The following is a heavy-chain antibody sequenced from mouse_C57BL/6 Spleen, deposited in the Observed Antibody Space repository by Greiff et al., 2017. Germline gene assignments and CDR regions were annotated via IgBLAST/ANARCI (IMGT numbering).Heavy chain of an antibody. D-gene: IGHD1-1*01. CDR1: GFNIKDDY. Sequence: EVKLMESGAELVRPGASVKLSCTASGFNIKDDYMHWVKQRPEQGLEWIGWIDPENGDTEYASKFQGKATITADTTSNTAYLQLSSLTSEDTAVYYCTSPIYYYGSSYGAMDYWGQGTSVTVSS. V-gene: IGHV14-4*01. J-gene: IGHJ4*01. CDR2: IDPENGDT. CDR3: TSPIYYYGSSYGAMDY.